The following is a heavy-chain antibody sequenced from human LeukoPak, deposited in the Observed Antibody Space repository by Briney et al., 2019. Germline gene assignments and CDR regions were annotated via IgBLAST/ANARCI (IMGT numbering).Heavy chain of an antibody. D-gene: IGHD1-26*01. J-gene: IGHJ4*02. CDR2: MRPNSGKT. Sequence: ASVKVSCKTSGYPFINYDINWVRQASGQGLEWMGWMRPNSGKTGYAQKFQGRITMTRNISISTAYMELSSLRFDYTAVYFCARERGGQAGSYFPSWGQGALVTVSS. CDR3: ARERGGQAGSYFPS. V-gene: IGHV1-8*01. CDR1: GYPFINYD.